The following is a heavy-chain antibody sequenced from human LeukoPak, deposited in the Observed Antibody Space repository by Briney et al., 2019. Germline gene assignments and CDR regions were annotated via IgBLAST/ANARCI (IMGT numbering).Heavy chain of an antibody. CDR2: ISGSGGST. CDR1: GFTFSSYA. D-gene: IGHD2-15*01. J-gene: IGHJ5*02. CDR3: AKDGGRTSGVYNWFDP. Sequence: GGSLRLSCAASGFTFSSYAMSWVRQAPGKGLEWVSAISGSGGSTYYADSVKGRFTISRDNSKNTLYLQMNSLRAEDTAVYYCAKDGGRTSGVYNWFDPWGQGTLVTVSS. V-gene: IGHV3-23*01.